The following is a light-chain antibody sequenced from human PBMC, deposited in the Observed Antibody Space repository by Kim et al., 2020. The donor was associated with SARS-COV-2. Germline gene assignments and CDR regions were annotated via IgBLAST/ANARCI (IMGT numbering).Light chain of an antibody. Sequence: LSPGERATLYRGASQPIGTDLAWYQQKPGQAPRLLIYHAFTRATGIPARISGSGSGTEFTLTISSLQSEDFAVYYCQQYNDWPLTFGGGTKVDIK. CDR1: QPIGTD. V-gene: IGKV3D-15*01. CDR3: QQYNDWPLT. CDR2: HAF. J-gene: IGKJ4*01.